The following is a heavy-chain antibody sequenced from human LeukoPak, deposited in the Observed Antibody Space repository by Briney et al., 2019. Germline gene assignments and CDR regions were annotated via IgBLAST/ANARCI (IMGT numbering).Heavy chain of an antibody. CDR1: GGSISSSSYY. CDR2: IYYSGST. CDR3: ARAIFSPQHCYYYMDV. V-gene: IGHV4-39*01. D-gene: IGHD3-3*01. Sequence: SETLSLTCTVSGGSISSSSYYWGWIRQPPGKGLEWIGSIYYSGSTYYNPSLKSRVTISVDTSKNQFSLKLSSVTAADTAVYYCARAIFSPQHCYYYMDVWGKGTTVTVSS. J-gene: IGHJ6*03.